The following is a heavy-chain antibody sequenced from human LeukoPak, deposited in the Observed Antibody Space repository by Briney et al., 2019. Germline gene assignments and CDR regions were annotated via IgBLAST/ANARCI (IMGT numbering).Heavy chain of an antibody. V-gene: IGHV1-69*06. CDR2: IIPIFGTA. CDR3: ASLTVAGTPEVDY. J-gene: IGHJ4*02. CDR1: GGTFSSYA. Sequence: EASVKVSCKASGGTFSSYAISWVRQAPGQGREWMGGIIPIFGTANYAQKFQGRVTITADKSTGTAYMELSSLRSEDTAVYYCASLTVAGTPEVDYWGQGTLVTVSS. D-gene: IGHD6-19*01.